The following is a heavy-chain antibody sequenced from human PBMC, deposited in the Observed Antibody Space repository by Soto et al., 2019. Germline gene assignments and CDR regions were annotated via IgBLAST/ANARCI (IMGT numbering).Heavy chain of an antibody. J-gene: IGHJ4*02. Sequence: QLQLQESGSGLVKPSQTLSLTCAVSGGSISSGGYSWSWIRQPPGQGLELIAYIYHSVSTYYNPSLNSLVTISVDRSKNQFALKLGSVTASGTALYYCARVPDYWGQGTLVTGSS. CDR2: IYHSVST. CDR3: ARVPDY. CDR1: GGSISSGGYS. V-gene: IGHV4-30-2*01.